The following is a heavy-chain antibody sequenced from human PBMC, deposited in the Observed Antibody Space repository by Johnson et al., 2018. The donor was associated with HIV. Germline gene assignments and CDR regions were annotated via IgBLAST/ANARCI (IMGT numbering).Heavy chain of an antibody. CDR3: AKAVGGYAFDI. CDR2: IRYDGSNK. D-gene: IGHD1-26*01. V-gene: IGHV3-30*02. Sequence: QVQLVESGGGVVQPGRSLRLSCAASGFTFSSYAMHWVRQAPGKGLEWVAFIRYDGSNKYYADSVKGRFTISRDNSKNTLYLQMDSLRVEDTAVYYCAKAVGGYAFDIWGQGTMVTVSS. J-gene: IGHJ3*02. CDR1: GFTFSSYA.